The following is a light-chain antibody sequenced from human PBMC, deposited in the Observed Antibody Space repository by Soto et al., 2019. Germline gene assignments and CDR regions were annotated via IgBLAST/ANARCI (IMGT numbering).Light chain of an antibody. CDR3: SSYTSSSTVGV. J-gene: IGLJ2*01. CDR1: SSDVGGYDS. CDR2: EVS. V-gene: IGLV2-14*01. Sequence: QAVVTQPASVSGSPGQSITISCTGTSSDVGGYDSVSWYQQHPGKAPKLMIYEVSNRPSGVSSRFSGSKSGNTASLTISGLQAEDEADYYCSSYTSSSTVGVFGGGTKLTVL.